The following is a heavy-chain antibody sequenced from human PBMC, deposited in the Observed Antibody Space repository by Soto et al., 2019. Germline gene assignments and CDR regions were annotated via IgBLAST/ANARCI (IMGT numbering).Heavy chain of an antibody. D-gene: IGHD3-3*01. CDR1: GGSISSYY. V-gene: IGHV4-59*01. J-gene: IGHJ5*02. CDR2: IYYSGST. CDR3: ARVRSSNYDFWSGYSDNWFDP. Sequence: ASETLSLTCTVSGGSISSYYWSWIRQPPGKGLEWIGYIYYSGSTNYNPSLKSRVTISVDTSKNQFSLKLSSVTAADTAVYYCARVRSSNYDFWSGYSDNWFDPWGQGTLVTVSS.